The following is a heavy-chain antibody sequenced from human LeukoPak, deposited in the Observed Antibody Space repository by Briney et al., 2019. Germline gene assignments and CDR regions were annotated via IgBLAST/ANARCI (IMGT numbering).Heavy chain of an antibody. CDR1: GFTFSSYG. V-gene: IGHV4-39*01. CDR2: IYYSGST. CDR3: ARHNFAYYYDSSGYYFDY. Sequence: GSLRLSCAASGFTFSSYGMSWIRQPPGKGLEWIGSIYYSGSTYYNPSLKSRVTISVDTSKNQFSLKLSSVTAADTAVYYCARHNFAYYYDSSGYYFDYWGQGTLVTVSS. J-gene: IGHJ4*02. D-gene: IGHD3-22*01.